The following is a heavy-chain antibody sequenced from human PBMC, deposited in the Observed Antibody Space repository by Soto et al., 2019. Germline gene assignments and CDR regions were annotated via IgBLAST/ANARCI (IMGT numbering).Heavy chain of an antibody. Sequence: GGSLRLSCAASGFTFSSYAMHWVRQAPGKGLEWVAVISYDGSNKYYADSVKGRFTISRDNSKNTLYLQMNSLRAEDTAVYYCAREGIAAAGGEFDYWGQGTPVTVSS. CDR1: GFTFSSYA. V-gene: IGHV3-30-3*01. CDR2: ISYDGSNK. J-gene: IGHJ4*02. D-gene: IGHD6-13*01. CDR3: AREGIAAAGGEFDY.